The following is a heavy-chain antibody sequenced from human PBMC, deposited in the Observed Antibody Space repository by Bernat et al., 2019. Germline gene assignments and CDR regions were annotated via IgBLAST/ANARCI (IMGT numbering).Heavy chain of an antibody. CDR2: VKQDGSEK. J-gene: IGHJ4*02. Sequence: EVQLVESGGGLVQPGGSLRLSCAASGFTFSSYWLSWVRQAPGKGLEWVATVKQDGSEKYYVDSVKGRFTISRDNAKNSLYLQMNSLRAEDTAVYYCARSLLWFGELLGYYFDYWGQGTLVTVSS. CDR1: GFTFSSYW. CDR3: ARSLLWFGELLGYYFDY. V-gene: IGHV3-7*03. D-gene: IGHD3-10*01.